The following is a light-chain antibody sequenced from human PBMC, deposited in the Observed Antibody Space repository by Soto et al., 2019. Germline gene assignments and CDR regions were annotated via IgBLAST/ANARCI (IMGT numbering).Light chain of an antibody. V-gene: IGLV2-8*01. Sequence: QSVLTPLPSASGSPGQTVSISCTGTSSDVGGYDYVPWYPQHPVKAPKLMIYEVTKRPSGVADRFSGSKSGNTASLTVSGLQAEDEADYSCSAYSGSNNFVFGTGTKGTVL. CDR3: SAYSGSNNFV. CDR1: SSDVGGYDY. J-gene: IGLJ1*01. CDR2: EVT.